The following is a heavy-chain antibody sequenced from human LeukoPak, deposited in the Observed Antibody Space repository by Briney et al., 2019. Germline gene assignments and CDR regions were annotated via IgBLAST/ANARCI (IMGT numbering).Heavy chain of an antibody. D-gene: IGHD6-19*01. J-gene: IGHJ4*02. V-gene: IGHV3-23*01. Sequence: GGSLRLSCAASGFTFSSYAMSWVRQAPGKGLEWVSAISGSGGSIYYADSVKGRFAISRDNSKNTLYLQMNSLRAEDTAVYYCARSGDSSGWYAGDYWGQGTLVTVSS. CDR3: ARSGDSSGWYAGDY. CDR2: ISGSGGSI. CDR1: GFTFSSYA.